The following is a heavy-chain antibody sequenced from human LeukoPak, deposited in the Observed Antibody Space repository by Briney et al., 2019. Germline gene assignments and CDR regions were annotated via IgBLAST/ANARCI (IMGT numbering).Heavy chain of an antibody. CDR1: GGSISSYY. CDR2: IYYSGST. D-gene: IGHD6-19*01. Sequence: SETLSLTCTVSGGSISSYYWSWIRQPPGKGLEWIEYIYYSGSTNYNPSLKSRVTISVDTSKNQFSLKLSSVTAADTAVYYCASLAVAGTNYWGQGTLVTVSS. V-gene: IGHV4-59*01. CDR3: ASLAVAGTNY. J-gene: IGHJ4*02.